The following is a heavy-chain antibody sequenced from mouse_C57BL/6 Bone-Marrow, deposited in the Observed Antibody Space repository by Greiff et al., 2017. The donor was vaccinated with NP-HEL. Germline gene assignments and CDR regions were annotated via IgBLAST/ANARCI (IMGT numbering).Heavy chain of an antibody. CDR2: IYPGNSDT. J-gene: IGHJ1*03. Sequence: EVQLVESGTVLARPGASVKMSCKTSGYTFTSYWMHWVKQRPGQGLEWIGAIYPGNSDTSYNQKFKGKAKLTAVTSASTAYMELSSLTNEDSAVYYCTPITTVDWYFDVWGTGTTVTVSS. V-gene: IGHV1-5*01. CDR1: GYTFTSYW. D-gene: IGHD1-1*01. CDR3: TPITTVDWYFDV.